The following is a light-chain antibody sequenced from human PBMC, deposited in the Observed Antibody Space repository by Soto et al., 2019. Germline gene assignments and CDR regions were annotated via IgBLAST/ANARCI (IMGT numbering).Light chain of an antibody. CDR1: QSVRSSY. V-gene: IGKV3-20*01. CDR2: DAS. CDR3: QQYGSSPWT. J-gene: IGKJ1*01. Sequence: EIVLTQSPGTLSLSPGERATLSCRASQSVRSSYLAWYQQKPGQAPRLLIYDASSRGTGSPDRFSGSGSGRDFTLTISRLDPEDFAVYYCQQYGSSPWTFGQGTKVEIK.